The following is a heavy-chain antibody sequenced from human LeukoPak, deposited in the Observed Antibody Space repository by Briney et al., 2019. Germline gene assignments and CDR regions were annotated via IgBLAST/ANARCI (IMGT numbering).Heavy chain of an antibody. V-gene: IGHV4-4*07. Sequence: SETLSLTCTVSGGSISSYYWSWIRQPAGKGLEWIGRIYTSGSTNYNPSLKSQVTMSVDTSKNQFSLKLSSVTAADTAVYYCARVGYYDSSGYSTLYYFDYWGQGTLVTVSS. CDR3: ARVGYYDSSGYSTLYYFDY. CDR2: IYTSGST. CDR1: GGSISSYY. J-gene: IGHJ4*02. D-gene: IGHD3-22*01.